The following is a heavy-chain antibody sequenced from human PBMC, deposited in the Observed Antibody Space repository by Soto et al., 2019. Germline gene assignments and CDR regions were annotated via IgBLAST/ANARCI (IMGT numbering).Heavy chain of an antibody. J-gene: IGHJ6*03. Sequence: SQTLSLTCTVSGCSISSYYWSWIRQPPGKGLEWIGYIYYSGSTNYNPSLKSRVTISVDTPKSQFSLKLSSVTAADTAVYYCAIHGSFDYNYYMDVWGKGTTVTVSS. CDR2: IYYSGST. V-gene: IGHV4-59*08. CDR3: AIHGSFDYNYYMDV. CDR1: GCSISSYY. D-gene: IGHD3-10*01.